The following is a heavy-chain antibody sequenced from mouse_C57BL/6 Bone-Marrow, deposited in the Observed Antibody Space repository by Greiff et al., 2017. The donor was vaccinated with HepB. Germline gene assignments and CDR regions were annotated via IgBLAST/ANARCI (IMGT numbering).Heavy chain of an antibody. V-gene: IGHV1-69*01. CDR2: IDPSDSYT. CDR1: GYTFTSYW. J-gene: IGHJ3*01. Sequence: QVQLQQPGAELVKPGASVKMSCKASGYTFTSYWITWVKQRPGQGLEWIGEIDPSDSYTNYNQKFKGKSTLTVDKSSSTAYMQLSSLTSEDSAVYYCAAGGAYWGQGTLVTVSA. CDR3: AAGGAY.